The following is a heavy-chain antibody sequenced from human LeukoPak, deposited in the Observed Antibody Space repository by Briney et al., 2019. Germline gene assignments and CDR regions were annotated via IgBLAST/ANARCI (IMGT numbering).Heavy chain of an antibody. D-gene: IGHD2-15*01. Sequence: PGGSLRLSCAASGFTFSSYGMHWVRQAPGKGLEWVAVISYDGSNKYYADSVKGGFTISRDNSKNTLYIQMNSLRAEDTAVYYCARVLIVPSTLQGRVASYSYYGMDVWGQGTTVTVSS. V-gene: IGHV3-30*03. CDR3: ARVLIVPSTLQGRVASYSYYGMDV. CDR1: GFTFSSYG. CDR2: ISYDGSNK. J-gene: IGHJ6*02.